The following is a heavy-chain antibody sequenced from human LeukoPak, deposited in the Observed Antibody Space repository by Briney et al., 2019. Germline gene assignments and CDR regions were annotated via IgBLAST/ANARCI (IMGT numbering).Heavy chain of an antibody. Sequence: SETLSLTCAVYGGSFSGYYWSWIRQTPGKGLEWIGEINHSGSTNYNPSLKSRVTISVDTSKNQFSLKLSSVTAADTAVYYCARGCGSGTHYYYYMDVWGKGTTVTVSS. V-gene: IGHV4-34*01. CDR1: GGSFSGYY. D-gene: IGHD3-10*01. J-gene: IGHJ6*03. CDR2: INHSGST. CDR3: ARGCGSGTHYYYYMDV.